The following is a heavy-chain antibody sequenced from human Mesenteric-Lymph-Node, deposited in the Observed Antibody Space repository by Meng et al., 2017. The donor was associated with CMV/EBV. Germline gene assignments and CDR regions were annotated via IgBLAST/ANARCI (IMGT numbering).Heavy chain of an antibody. V-gene: IGHV3-23*01. CDR2: ISGGGGST. J-gene: IGHJ5*02. Sequence: GESLKISCAASGFTFSSYAMSWVRQAPGKGLEWVSAISGGGGSTYYADSVEGRFTISRDNPKTTLYLQMNSLSAEDTALSYCAKGARGKYPEYNWFDHWGQGTLVTVSS. D-gene: IGHD1-26*01. CDR3: AKGARGKYPEYNWFDH. CDR1: GFTFSSYA.